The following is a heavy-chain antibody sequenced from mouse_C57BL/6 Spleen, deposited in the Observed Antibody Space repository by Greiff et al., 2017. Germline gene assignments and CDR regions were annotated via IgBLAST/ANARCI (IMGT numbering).Heavy chain of an antibody. J-gene: IGHJ2*01. D-gene: IGHD1-2*01. Sequence: QVQLQQPGAELVRPGTSVKLSCKASGYTFTSYWMHWVKQRPGQGLEWIGVIDPSDSYTNYNQKFKGKATLTVDPSSSTAYMQLSSLTSEDSAVYYCARWDTTAYFDYWGQGTTLTVSS. CDR2: IDPSDSYT. CDR3: ARWDTTAYFDY. V-gene: IGHV1-59*01. CDR1: GYTFTSYW.